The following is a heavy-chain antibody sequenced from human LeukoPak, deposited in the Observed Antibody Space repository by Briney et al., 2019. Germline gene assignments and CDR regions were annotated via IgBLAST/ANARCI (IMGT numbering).Heavy chain of an antibody. D-gene: IGHD3-22*01. Sequence: SETLSLTCTVSGGSISSGGYYWSWIRQHPGKGLEWIEYIYDSGSTYYNPSLKSRVTISVDTSKNQFSLKLSSVTAADTAVYYCASRPGYYYDSSGYQGRGAFDIWGQGTMVTVSS. V-gene: IGHV4-31*03. J-gene: IGHJ3*02. CDR3: ASRPGYYYDSSGYQGRGAFDI. CDR2: IYDSGST. CDR1: GGSISSGGYY.